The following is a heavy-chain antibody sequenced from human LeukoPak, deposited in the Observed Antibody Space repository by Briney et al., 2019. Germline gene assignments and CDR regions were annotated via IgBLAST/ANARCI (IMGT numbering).Heavy chain of an antibody. CDR2: ISGGGGST. CDR1: GFTFSSYV. D-gene: IGHD2-2*01. J-gene: IGHJ5*02. V-gene: IGHV3-23*01. CDR3: AKGGYCSSTSCYVGWFDP. Sequence: GGSLRLSCAASGFTFSSYVMNWVRQAPGKGLEWVSVISGGGGSTYYADSVKGRFTISRDDSKNTLFLQMNSLRAEDTAVYYCAKGGYCSSTSCYVGWFDPWGQGTLVTVSS.